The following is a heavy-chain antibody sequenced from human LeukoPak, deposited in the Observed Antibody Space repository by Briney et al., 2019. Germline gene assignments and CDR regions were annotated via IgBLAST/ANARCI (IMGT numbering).Heavy chain of an antibody. CDR2: INPNSGGT. Sequence: ASVKVSCKASGYTFTGYYMHWVRQAPGQGLEWMGWINPNSGGTNYAQKFQGRVTMTRDTSISTAYMELSRLRSDDTAVYYCARVVIPGDYYYYYYMDVWGKGTTVTVSS. D-gene: IGHD3-22*01. CDR1: GYTFTGYY. V-gene: IGHV1-2*02. CDR3: ARVVIPGDYYYYYYMDV. J-gene: IGHJ6*03.